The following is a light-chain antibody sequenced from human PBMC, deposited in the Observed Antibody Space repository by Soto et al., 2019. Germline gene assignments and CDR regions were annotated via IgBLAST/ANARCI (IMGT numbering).Light chain of an antibody. CDR3: QQFSSYPLT. J-gene: IGKJ4*01. CDR1: QSVSSIH. Sequence: EIVLTQSPGTLSLSPGERATLSCRASQSVSSIHLAWYQQKPGQAPRLLMYSASSRAAGIPDRFSGSGSGTDFTLTISRLEPEDFAVYYCQQFSSYPLTFGGGTKVDIK. CDR2: SAS. V-gene: IGKV3-20*01.